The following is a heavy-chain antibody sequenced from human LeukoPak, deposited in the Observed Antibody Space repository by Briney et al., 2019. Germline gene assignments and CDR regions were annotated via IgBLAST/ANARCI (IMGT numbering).Heavy chain of an antibody. J-gene: IGHJ1*01. CDR3: ARARNYYDSSGYPGYFQH. CDR2: INHSGST. V-gene: IGHV4-34*01. D-gene: IGHD3-22*01. Sequence: GSLRLSCAASGFTFSSYGMHWVRQAPGKGLEWIGEINHSGSTNYNPSLKSRVTISVDTSKNQFSLKLSSVTAADTAVYYCARARNYYDSSGYPGYFQHWGQGTLVTVSS. CDR1: GFTFSSYG.